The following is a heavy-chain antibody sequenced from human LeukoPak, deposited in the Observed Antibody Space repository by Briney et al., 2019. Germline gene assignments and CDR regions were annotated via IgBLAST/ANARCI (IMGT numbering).Heavy chain of an antibody. Sequence: PSETLSLTCAVYGGSFSGYYWSWIRQPAGKGLEWIGRIYTSGSTNYNPSLKSRVTMSVDTSKNQFSLKLSSVTAADTAVYYCASRMSSGGYYYYGMDVWGQGTTVTVSS. CDR2: IYTSGST. J-gene: IGHJ6*02. CDR3: ASRMSSGGYYYYGMDV. CDR1: GGSFSGYY. D-gene: IGHD3-10*01. V-gene: IGHV4-59*10.